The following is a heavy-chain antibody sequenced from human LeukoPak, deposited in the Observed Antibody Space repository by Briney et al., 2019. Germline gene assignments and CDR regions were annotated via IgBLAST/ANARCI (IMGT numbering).Heavy chain of an antibody. J-gene: IGHJ6*03. CDR2: IFDSGNT. D-gene: IGHD6-6*01. CDR3: ARGYSSSSVLGYYYYYMDV. Sequence: SETLSLTCTVSGGSISTYYWSWIRQSPGKGLEWIGYIFDSGNTDYNPSLQSRVTISLDTSKNQFSLKLSSVTAADTALYYCARGYSSSSVLGYYYYYMDVWGKGTTVTVCS. CDR1: GGSISTYY. V-gene: IGHV4-59*01.